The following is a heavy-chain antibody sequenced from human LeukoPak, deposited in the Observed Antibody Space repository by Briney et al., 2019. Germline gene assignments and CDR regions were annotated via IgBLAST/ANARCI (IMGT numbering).Heavy chain of an antibody. CDR1: GFTFSSYG. CDR3: AKEGSGYSYGHFDY. V-gene: IGHV3-30*02. CDR2: IRCDGSNK. J-gene: IGHJ4*02. Sequence: GGSLRLSCAASGFTFSSYGMHWVRQAPGKGLEWVAFIRCDGSNKYYADSVKGRFTISRDNSKNTLYLQMNSLRAEDTAVYYCAKEGSGYSYGHFDYWGQGTLVTVSS. D-gene: IGHD5-18*01.